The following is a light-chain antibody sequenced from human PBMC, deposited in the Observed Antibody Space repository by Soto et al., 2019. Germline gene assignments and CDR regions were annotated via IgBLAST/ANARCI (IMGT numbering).Light chain of an antibody. CDR3: QQGDSTPYT. V-gene: IGKV1-39*01. Sequence: DIQMTQSPSSVSASVGDRVTITCRTSQSINTYLNWYQQKPGKAPNLLIYTTSHLRSGVPSRFSGSGSGTDFTLTISSLQPEDFATYFCQQGDSTPYTFGQGTTLEIK. CDR1: QSINTY. J-gene: IGKJ2*01. CDR2: TTS.